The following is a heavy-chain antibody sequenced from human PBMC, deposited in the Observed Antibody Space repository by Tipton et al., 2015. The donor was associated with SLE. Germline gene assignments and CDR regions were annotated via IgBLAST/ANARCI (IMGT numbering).Heavy chain of an antibody. Sequence: QSGAEVKKPGASVKVSCKASGYTFTSYGISWVRQAPGQGLEWMGWISAYNGNTNYAQKLQGRVTMTTDTSTSTAYMEVRSLRSDDTAVYYCARDGDYLGYCSSTSCPGYYFDYWGQGTLVTVSS. CDR2: ISAYNGNT. D-gene: IGHD2-2*01. CDR3: ARDGDYLGYCSSTSCPGYYFDY. J-gene: IGHJ4*02. V-gene: IGHV1-18*01. CDR1: GYTFTSYG.